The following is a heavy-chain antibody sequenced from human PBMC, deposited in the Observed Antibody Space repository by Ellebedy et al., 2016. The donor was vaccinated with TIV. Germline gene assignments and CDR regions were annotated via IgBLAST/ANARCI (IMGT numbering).Heavy chain of an antibody. CDR3: ARDGSSGYSGADY. D-gene: IGHD3-22*01. J-gene: IGHJ4*02. CDR2: TSYDGTNT. CDR1: GFTFRKHG. V-gene: IGHV3-30*03. Sequence: GESLKISCAASGFTFRKHGMHWVRQDPGKGLEWVAVTSYDGTNTYYAESVKGRFTISRDNSKNTLYLQMNSLRAEDTAVYYCARDGSSGYSGADYWGQGTLVTVSS.